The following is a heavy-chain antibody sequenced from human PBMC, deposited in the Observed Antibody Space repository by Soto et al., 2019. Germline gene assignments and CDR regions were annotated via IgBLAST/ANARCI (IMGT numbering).Heavy chain of an antibody. D-gene: IGHD3-22*01. CDR1: GGTFSSYA. Sequence: SVKVSCKASGGTFSSYAISWVRQAPGQGLEWMGGIIPIFGTANYAQKFQGRVTITADESTSTAYMELSSLRSEDTAVYYCASTGQWLPAGYYFDYWGQGTLVTVSS. J-gene: IGHJ4*02. V-gene: IGHV1-69*13. CDR3: ASTGQWLPAGYYFDY. CDR2: IIPIFGTA.